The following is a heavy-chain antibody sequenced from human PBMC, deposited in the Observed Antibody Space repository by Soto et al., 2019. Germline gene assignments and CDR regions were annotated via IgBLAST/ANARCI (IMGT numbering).Heavy chain of an antibody. CDR2: IWYDGSNK. Sequence: GGSLRLSCATSGFTFNNYVMSWVRQAPGKGLEWVAVIWYDGSNKYYADSVKGRFTISRDNSKNTLYLQMNSLRAEDTAVYYCARDQGCSSTSCYANYYYYGMDVWGQGTTVTVS. V-gene: IGHV3-33*08. D-gene: IGHD2-2*01. CDR3: ARDQGCSSTSCYANYYYYGMDV. CDR1: GFTFNNYV. J-gene: IGHJ6*02.